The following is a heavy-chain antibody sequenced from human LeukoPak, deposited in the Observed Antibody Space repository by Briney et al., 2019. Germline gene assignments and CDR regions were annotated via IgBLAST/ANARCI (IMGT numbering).Heavy chain of an antibody. V-gene: IGHV1-46*01. CDR2: INPSGGST. CDR1: GYTFTSYY. D-gene: IGHD6-6*01. Sequence: ASVKVSCKASGYTFTSYYMHWVRQAPGQGLEWMGIINPSGGSTSYAQKFQGRVTMTRDMSTSTVYMELSSLRSEDTAVYYCASPMAAYSSSSAFDYWGQGTLVTVSS. CDR3: ASPMAAYSSSSAFDY. J-gene: IGHJ4*02.